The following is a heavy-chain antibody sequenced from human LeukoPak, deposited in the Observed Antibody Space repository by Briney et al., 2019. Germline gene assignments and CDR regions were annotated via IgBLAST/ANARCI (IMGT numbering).Heavy chain of an antibody. D-gene: IGHD1-20*01. CDR1: GFTFDDYA. V-gene: IGHV3-9*01. CDR3: AKEITSAGRPFDY. J-gene: IGHJ4*02. CDR2: ISWNSGSI. Sequence: GGSLRLSCAASGFTFDDYAMHWVRQAPGKGLEWVSGISWNSGSIGYADPVKGRFTISRGNAKNSLYLQMNSLRAEDTALYYCAKEITSAGRPFDYWGQGTLVTVSS.